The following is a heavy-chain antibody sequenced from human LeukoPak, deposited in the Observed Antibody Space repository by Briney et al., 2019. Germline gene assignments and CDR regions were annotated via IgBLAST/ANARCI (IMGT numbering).Heavy chain of an antibody. CDR1: GFTFSSFG. Sequence: GGSLRLSCAASGFTFSSFGVHWVRQPPGKGLERVAVIWYDGSNKYYADSVKGRFTISRDNSKNTLFLQMNSLRAEDTAVYYCARGLTIAAAEVFDYWGQGTLVTVSS. CDR3: ARGLTIAAAEVFDY. J-gene: IGHJ4*02. CDR2: IWYDGSNK. D-gene: IGHD6-13*01. V-gene: IGHV3-33*01.